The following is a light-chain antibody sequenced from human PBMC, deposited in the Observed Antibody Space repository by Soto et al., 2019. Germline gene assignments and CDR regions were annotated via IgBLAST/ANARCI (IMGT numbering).Light chain of an antibody. CDR2: GAS. J-gene: IGKJ4*01. V-gene: IGKV3-15*01. CDR3: QQYNNWPLT. Sequence: EIVMTQSPATMSVSPGERATLSCRASQSMGSNVALYQQKPGQAPRLLIYGASTRAAGIPARFSGSGSGTEFTLTISSLQSEDFAVYYCQQYNNWPLTFGGGTKVDIK. CDR1: QSMGSN.